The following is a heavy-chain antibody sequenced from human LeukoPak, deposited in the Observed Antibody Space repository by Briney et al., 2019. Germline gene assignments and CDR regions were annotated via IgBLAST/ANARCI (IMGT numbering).Heavy chain of an antibody. V-gene: IGHV4-38-2*02. J-gene: IGHJ3*02. CDR1: SYSISSGYY. CDR3: ARSLTTYYYDTSGPGDAFDI. D-gene: IGHD3-22*01. CDR2: IYRSGTT. Sequence: PSETLSLTCTVSSYSISSGYYWGWIRQPPGKGLEWIGSIYRSGTTYYNPSLKSQVTISVDTSNNQFSLKTSSVTAADTAVYYCARSLTTYYYDTSGPGDAFDIWGQGTMVTVSS.